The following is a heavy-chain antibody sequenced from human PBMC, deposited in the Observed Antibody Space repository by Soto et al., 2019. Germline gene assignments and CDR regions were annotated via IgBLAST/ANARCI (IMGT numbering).Heavy chain of an antibody. CDR1: GGSVSSGSYY. Sequence: NPSETLSLTCTVSGGSVSSGSYYWSWIRQPPGKGLEWIGYIYYSGSTNYNPSLKSRVTISVDTSKNQFSLKLSSVTAADTAVYYCARVKRGSYPTGYFDYWGQGTLVTVSS. CDR2: IYYSGST. J-gene: IGHJ4*02. D-gene: IGHD1-26*01. V-gene: IGHV4-61*01. CDR3: ARVKRGSYPTGYFDY.